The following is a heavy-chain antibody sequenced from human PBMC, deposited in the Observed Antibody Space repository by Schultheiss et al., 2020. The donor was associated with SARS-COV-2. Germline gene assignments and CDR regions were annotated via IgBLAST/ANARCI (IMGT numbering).Heavy chain of an antibody. D-gene: IGHD1-14*01. V-gene: IGHV3-30*07. CDR1: GFTFSSYV. J-gene: IGHJ6*02. Sequence: GGSLRLSCAASGFTFSSYVMHWVRQAPGKGLEWVAVISYDGSNKYYADSVKGRFTISRDNAKNSLYLQMNSLRAEDTAVYYCARGIRVRGYYYYGMDVWGQGTTVTVSS. CDR2: ISYDGSNK. CDR3: ARGIRVRGYYYYGMDV.